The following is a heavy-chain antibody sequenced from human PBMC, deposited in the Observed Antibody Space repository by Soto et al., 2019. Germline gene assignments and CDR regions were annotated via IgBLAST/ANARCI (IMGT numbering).Heavy chain of an antibody. CDR3: ATHRSGYSAFDI. Sequence: GESLKISCKGSGYSFSNYWISWVRQMPGKGLEWMGRINPSDSYSTYSPSFEGHVTISVDKSISTAYVQWSSPKASYTAMYYYATHRSGYSAFDIWGQGTLVTVSS. J-gene: IGHJ3*02. V-gene: IGHV5-10-1*01. CDR2: INPSDSYS. CDR1: GYSFSNYW. D-gene: IGHD3-22*01.